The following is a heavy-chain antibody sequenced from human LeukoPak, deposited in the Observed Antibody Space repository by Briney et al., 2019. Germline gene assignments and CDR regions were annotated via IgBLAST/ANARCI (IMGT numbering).Heavy chain of an antibody. J-gene: IGHJ6*04. V-gene: IGHV4-39*07. Sequence: SETLSLTCTVSGGSISSSDYYWSWIRQPPGKGLEWIGEINHSGSTNYHPSLKSRVTMSVDTSNNQFSLSVSSVTAADTAVYYCARTFPCTSTICPRYMDVWGKGTTVTISS. CDR2: INHSGST. D-gene: IGHD2-2*01. CDR3: ARTFPCTSTICPRYMDV. CDR1: GGSISSSDYY.